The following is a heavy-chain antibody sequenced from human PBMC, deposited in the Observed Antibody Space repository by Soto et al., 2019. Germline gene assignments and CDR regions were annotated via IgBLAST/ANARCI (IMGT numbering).Heavy chain of an antibody. D-gene: IGHD4-4*01. CDR1: GGTFSGYA. CDR3: ARIRLQYTLVDAFDI. CDR2: IIPIFGTA. Sequence: ASVKVSCKASGGTFSGYAISWVRQAPGQGLEWMGGIIPIFGTANYAQKFQGRVTITADKSTSTAYMELSSLRSEDTAVYYCARIRLQYTLVDAFDIWGQGTMVTVSS. J-gene: IGHJ3*02. V-gene: IGHV1-69*06.